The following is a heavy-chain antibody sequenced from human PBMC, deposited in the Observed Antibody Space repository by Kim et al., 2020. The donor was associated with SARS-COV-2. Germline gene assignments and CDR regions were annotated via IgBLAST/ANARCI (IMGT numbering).Heavy chain of an antibody. J-gene: IGHJ6*02. V-gene: IGHV5-51*01. CDR1: GYSFTSYW. Sequence: GESLKISCKGSGYSFTSYWIGWVRQMPGKGLEWMGIIYPGDSDTRYSPSFQGQVTISADKSISTAYLQWSSLKASDTAMYYCARSSAAAGIKDPFDRYYYYGMDVWGQGTTVTVSS. CDR2: IYPGDSDT. D-gene: IGHD6-13*01. CDR3: ARSSAAAGIKDPFDRYYYYGMDV.